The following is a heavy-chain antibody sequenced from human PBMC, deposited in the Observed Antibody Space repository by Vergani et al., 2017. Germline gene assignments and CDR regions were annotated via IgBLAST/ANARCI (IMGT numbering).Heavy chain of an antibody. D-gene: IGHD2-21*01. J-gene: IGHJ3*02. CDR2: ISSRSNYI. CDR1: GFTFSSYT. CDR3: ARHSHLIDAFDI. Sequence: EVQLVESGGGLVKPGGSPRLSCAASGFTFSSYTMNWVRQSPGKGLEWVSSISSRSNYIYYGDSVKGRFTISRDNAKNSLYLQMNSLRAEDTAVYYCARHSHLIDAFDIWGQGTVVTVSS. V-gene: IGHV3-21*01.